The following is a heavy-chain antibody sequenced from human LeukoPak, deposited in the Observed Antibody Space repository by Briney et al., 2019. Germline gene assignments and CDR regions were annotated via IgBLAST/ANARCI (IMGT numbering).Heavy chain of an antibody. CDR3: ARDRYGDGFASFDY. J-gene: IGHJ4*02. D-gene: IGHD5-24*01. V-gene: IGHV1-2*02. CDR2: INAKSGGT. CDR1: GYTFKDYH. Sequence: GASVKVSCKSSGYTFKDYHVHWVRQAPGQGLEWVGWINAKSGGTNYAQKFQGRVTMTRDTSISTDYMGVSRLTSDDTAVYYCARDRYGDGFASFDYWGQGTLVTVSS.